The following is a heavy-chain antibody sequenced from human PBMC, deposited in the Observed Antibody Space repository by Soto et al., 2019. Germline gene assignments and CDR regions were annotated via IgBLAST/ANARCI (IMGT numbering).Heavy chain of an antibody. CDR1: GGSISSSSYY. CDR2: IFYSGST. Sequence: PSETLSLTCTVSGGSISSSSYYWGWIRQPPGKGLEWIGSIFYSGSTYYNPSLKSRVTISVDTSKNQFSLKLTSVTAEETAVYYCAKDPPSTVTAGRYGMDVWGQGTTVTVSS. CDR3: AKDPPSTVTAGRYGMDV. V-gene: IGHV4-39*07. J-gene: IGHJ6*02. D-gene: IGHD4-4*01.